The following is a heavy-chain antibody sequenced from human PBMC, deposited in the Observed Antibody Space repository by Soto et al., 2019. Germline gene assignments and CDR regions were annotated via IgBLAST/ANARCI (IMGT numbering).Heavy chain of an antibody. CDR1: GYTFTSYA. V-gene: IGHV1-3*01. J-gene: IGHJ4*02. D-gene: IGHD6-19*01. CDR3: GRDGVAVAPYDY. CDR2: INAGNGNT. Sequence: ASVKVSCKASGYTFTSYAMHWVRQAPGQRLEWMGWINAGNGNTKYSQKFQGRVTITRDTSASTAYMELSSLRSEDTAVYYCGRDGVAVAPYDYWGQGTLVTVSS.